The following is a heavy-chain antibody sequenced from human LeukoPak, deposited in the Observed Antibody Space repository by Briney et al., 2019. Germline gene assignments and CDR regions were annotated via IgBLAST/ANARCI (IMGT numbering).Heavy chain of an antibody. CDR1: GFIFSSYG. CDR3: AKDVNYYDSSGYSIFQH. V-gene: IGHV3-23*01. Sequence: GGSLRLSCAASGFIFSSYGMSWVRQAPGKGLEWVSGISGSGGSTYYADSVKGRFTISRDNSKNTLYLQMNSLRAEDTAVYYCAKDVNYYDSSGYSIFQHWGQGTLVTVSS. D-gene: IGHD3-22*01. J-gene: IGHJ1*01. CDR2: ISGSGGST.